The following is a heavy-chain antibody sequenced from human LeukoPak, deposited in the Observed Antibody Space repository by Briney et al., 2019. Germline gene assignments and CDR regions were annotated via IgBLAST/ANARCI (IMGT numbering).Heavy chain of an antibody. CDR2: INPKSGGT. Sequence: GASVKVSCKASGYTFTGYYMHWVRQAPGQGLEWMGWINPKSGGTKYAQKFQGRVTMTRDTSISTAYMELSRLSSDDTAVYFCARDSVVIISTDFDYWGQGTLVTVSS. D-gene: IGHD3-22*01. V-gene: IGHV1-2*02. CDR1: GYTFTGYY. CDR3: ARDSVVIISTDFDY. J-gene: IGHJ4*02.